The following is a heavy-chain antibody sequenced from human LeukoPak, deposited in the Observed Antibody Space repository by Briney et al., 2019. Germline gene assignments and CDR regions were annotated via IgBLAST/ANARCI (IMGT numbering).Heavy chain of an antibody. CDR1: GGTFSSYA. J-gene: IGHJ4*02. CDR3: ARGAYSGNYYSIDY. CDR2: IIPIFGTA. Sequence: ASVKVSCKASGGTFSSYAISWVRQAPGQGFEWMGGIIPIFGTANYAQKFQGRVTITADESTSTAYMELSSLRSEDMAVYYCARGAYSGNYYSIDYWGQGTLVTVSS. D-gene: IGHD1-26*01. V-gene: IGHV1-69*13.